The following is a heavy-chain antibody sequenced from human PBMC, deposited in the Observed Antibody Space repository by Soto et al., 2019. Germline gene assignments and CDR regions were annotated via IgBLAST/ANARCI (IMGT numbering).Heavy chain of an antibody. CDR2: IDRSATT. CDR3: ARQVSYSDSLRNYFDK. V-gene: IGHV4-39*01. J-gene: IGHJ4*02. CDR1: SGSISSSGYY. D-gene: IGHD3-3*01. Sequence: QLRLQESGPGLVKPSETLALTCSVSSGSISSSGYYWDWIRQPPGKGLEWIGSIDRSATTYYNPYLKGRVTMSVDTSKNQFSLRLTSVSAADTALYYCARQVSYSDSLRNYFDKRGQGTLVTVSS.